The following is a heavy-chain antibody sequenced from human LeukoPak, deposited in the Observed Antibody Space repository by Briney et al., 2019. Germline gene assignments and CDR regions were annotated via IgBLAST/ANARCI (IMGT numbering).Heavy chain of an antibody. CDR3: ARHGTYYDILTFDY. CDR1: GGSISSYY. D-gene: IGHD3-9*01. J-gene: IGHJ4*02. V-gene: IGHV4-59*08. CDR2: IYYSGST. Sequence: SETLSLTCTVSGGSISSYYWSWIRQPPGKGLEWIGYIYYSGSTNYNPSLKSRVTISVDTSKNQFSLKLSSVTAADTAVYYCARHGTYYDILTFDYWGQGTLVTVSS.